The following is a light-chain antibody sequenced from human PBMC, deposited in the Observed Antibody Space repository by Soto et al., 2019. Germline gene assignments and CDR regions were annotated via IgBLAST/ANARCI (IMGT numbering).Light chain of an antibody. Sequence: QSVLTQPPSASGTPGQRVTISCSGSSSNIGTNTVIWYQQLPGAAPKLLIYSDNQRPSGVPDRFSGSKSGTSASLAMSGLQSEDEADYYCAAWDVSLVVFGGGTKLTVL. J-gene: IGLJ2*01. V-gene: IGLV1-44*01. CDR2: SDN. CDR1: SSNIGTNT. CDR3: AAWDVSLVV.